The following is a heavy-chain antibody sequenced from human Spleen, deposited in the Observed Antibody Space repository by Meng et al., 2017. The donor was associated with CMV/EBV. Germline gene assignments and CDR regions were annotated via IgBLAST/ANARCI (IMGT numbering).Heavy chain of an antibody. V-gene: IGHV4-34*01. CDR3: AKSREYCTSSGCRLYYVDY. CDR2: IWHGVTT. J-gene: IGHJ4*02. D-gene: IGHD2-2*01. Sequence: SFSGYYWGWLRQPPGKGLEWIGEIWHGVTTNYNPSLKSQVTISVDRSKNQFSLQLTSVTAADTAVYYCAKSREYCTSSGCRLYYVDYWGQGLLVTVSS. CDR1: SFSGYY.